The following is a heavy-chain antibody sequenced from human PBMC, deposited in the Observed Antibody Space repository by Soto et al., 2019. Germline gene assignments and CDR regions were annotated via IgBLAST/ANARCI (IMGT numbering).Heavy chain of an antibody. CDR1: GGSISSYY. J-gene: IGHJ4*02. V-gene: IGHV4-59*01. CDR3: ARRYGTTFDY. D-gene: IGHD1-7*01. Sequence: QVQLQESGPGLVKPSETLSLTCTVSGGSISSYYWSWIRQPPGKGLEWIGYIYYSGSTNYNPSLTSRVTISVDTSKNQFSLKLSSVTAADTAVYYCARRYGTTFDYWGQGTRVTVSS. CDR2: IYYSGST.